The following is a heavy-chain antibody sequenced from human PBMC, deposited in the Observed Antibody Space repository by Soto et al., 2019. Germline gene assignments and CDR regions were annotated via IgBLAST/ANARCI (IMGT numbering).Heavy chain of an antibody. J-gene: IGHJ3*02. Sequence: PSQTLSLTCAISGDSVSSNSAAWNWIRQSPSRGLEWLGRTYYRSKWYSDYVGSVKSRITINPDTSKNQFSLQLNSMTPEDTAVYFCSRTTWLDYAFDIWGQGTMVTVSS. V-gene: IGHV6-1*01. CDR2: TYYRSKWYS. D-gene: IGHD6-19*01. CDR3: SRTTWLDYAFDI. CDR1: GDSVSSNSAA.